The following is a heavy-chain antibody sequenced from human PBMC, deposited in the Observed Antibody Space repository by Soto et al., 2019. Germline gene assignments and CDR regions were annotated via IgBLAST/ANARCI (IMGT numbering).Heavy chain of an antibody. Sequence: GASGKVSCKGSGETFPSYAIHWVRQAPGQRLEWMGWINAGNGNTKYSQKFQGRVTITRDTSASTAYMELSSLRSEDTAVYYCARSIVVVTALDYWGQGTLVTVSS. CDR3: ARSIVVVTALDY. CDR1: GETFPSYA. CDR2: INAGNGNT. V-gene: IGHV1-3*01. D-gene: IGHD2-21*02. J-gene: IGHJ4*02.